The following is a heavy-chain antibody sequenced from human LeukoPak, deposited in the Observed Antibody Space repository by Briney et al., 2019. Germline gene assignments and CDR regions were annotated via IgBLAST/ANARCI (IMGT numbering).Heavy chain of an antibody. D-gene: IGHD2-2*03. CDR1: GFTFSSYG. CDR2: IWYDGSNK. J-gene: IGHJ2*01. Sequence: PGRSLRLSCAASGFTFSSYGVHWVRQAPGKGLEWVAVIWYDGSNKYYADSVKGRFTISRDNSKNTLYLQMNSLRAEDTAVYYCARDGDCSSTSCYYWYFDLWGRGTLVTVSS. CDR3: ARDGDCSSTSCYYWYFDL. V-gene: IGHV3-33*01.